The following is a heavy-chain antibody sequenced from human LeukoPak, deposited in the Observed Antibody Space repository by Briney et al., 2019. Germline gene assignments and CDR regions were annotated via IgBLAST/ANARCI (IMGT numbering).Heavy chain of an antibody. D-gene: IGHD2-8*01. V-gene: IGHV1-18*01. J-gene: IGHJ4*02. CDR1: GYSFTTYG. CDR2: VSAYKGNTNT. Sequence: ASVKVSCKASGYSFTTYGISWVRQAPGQGLEWMGWVSAYKGNTNTNYAQKFQGRVTMTTDTATSTAYMELRSLRSDDTAVYYCARDTCTNDVCYNTLFDYWGQGTLVTVSS. CDR3: ARDTCTNDVCYNTLFDY.